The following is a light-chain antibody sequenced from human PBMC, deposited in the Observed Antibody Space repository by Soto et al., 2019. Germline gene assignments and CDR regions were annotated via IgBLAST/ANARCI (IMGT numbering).Light chain of an antibody. CDR1: QGISSA. CDR2: DAS. Sequence: AIQLTQSPSSLSASVGDRVTITCRASQGISSALAWYQQTPRKPPKLLIYDASSLEIGVPSRFSGSGSVTDFTLTISSLQPEDFATYYCQQFNNYPFTFGPGTKVDIK. CDR3: QQFNNYPFT. V-gene: IGKV1D-13*01. J-gene: IGKJ3*01.